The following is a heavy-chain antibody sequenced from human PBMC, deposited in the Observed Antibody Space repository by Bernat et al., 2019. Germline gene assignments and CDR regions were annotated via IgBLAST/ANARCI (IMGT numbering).Heavy chain of an antibody. CDR3: ATRPRQPES. V-gene: IGHV3-7*01. J-gene: IGHJ4*02. Sequence: EVQLVESGGGLVQPGGSLRLSCTASGFTFSTYWMTWVGQAPGKGLEWGASIKQDGSEKYYLDSVKDRFTISRDNTKSSLYLEMNSLRGEDTAVYYCATRPRQPESWGQGTLVTVSS. CDR2: IKQDGSEK. D-gene: IGHD6-13*01. CDR1: GFTFSTYW.